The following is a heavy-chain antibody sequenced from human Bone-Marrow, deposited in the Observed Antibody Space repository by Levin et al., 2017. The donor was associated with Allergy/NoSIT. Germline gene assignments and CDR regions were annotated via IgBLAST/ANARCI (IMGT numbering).Heavy chain of an antibody. D-gene: IGHD6-19*01. CDR1: GFTFSSYD. V-gene: IGHV3-13*01. Sequence: QTGGSLRLSCAASGFTFSSYDMHWVRQATGKGLEWVSAIGTAGDTYYPGSVKGRFTISRENAKNSLYLQMNSLRAGDTAVYYCARSHRRIAVAGGGYFDYWGQGTLVTVSS. CDR3: ARSHRRIAVAGGGYFDY. J-gene: IGHJ4*02. CDR2: IGTAGDT.